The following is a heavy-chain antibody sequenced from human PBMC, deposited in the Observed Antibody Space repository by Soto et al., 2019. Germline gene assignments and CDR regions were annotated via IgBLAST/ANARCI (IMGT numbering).Heavy chain of an antibody. CDR2: ISYDGSNK. V-gene: IGHV3-30*18. CDR1: GFTFSSYG. J-gene: IGHJ4*02. D-gene: IGHD2-15*01. Sequence: QVQLVESGGGVVQPGRSLRLSCAASGFTFSSYGMHWVRQAPGKGLEWVAVISYDGSNKYYADSVKGRFTISRDTSKNTLYLQMTSLRAEHTAVYYRAKETYSGPLDYWGQGTLVTVSS. CDR3: AKETYSGPLDY.